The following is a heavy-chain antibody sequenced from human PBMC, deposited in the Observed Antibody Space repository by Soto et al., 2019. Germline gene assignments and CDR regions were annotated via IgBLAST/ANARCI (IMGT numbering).Heavy chain of an antibody. Sequence: GGSLRLSCAASGFTFSIYSMNWVRQAPGKGLEWVSSISSSSSYIYYADSVKGRFTISRDNAKNSLYLQMNSLRAEDTAVYYCARDDPLIGAFDIWGQGTMVTVSS. CDR1: GFTFSIYS. CDR3: ARDDPLIGAFDI. CDR2: ISSSSSYI. J-gene: IGHJ3*02. V-gene: IGHV3-21*01.